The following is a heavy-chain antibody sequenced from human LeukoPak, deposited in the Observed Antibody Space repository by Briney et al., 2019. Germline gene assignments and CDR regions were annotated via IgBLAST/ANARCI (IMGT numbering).Heavy chain of an antibody. Sequence: GESLKISCKGSGCSFTSYWIGWVRQMPGKGLEWMGIIYPGDSDTRYSPSFQGQVTISADKSISTAYLQWSSLKASDTAMYYCARHRSMVRGVIQGWFDPWGQGTLVTVSS. CDR1: GCSFTSYW. CDR3: ARHRSMVRGVIQGWFDP. J-gene: IGHJ5*02. V-gene: IGHV5-51*01. CDR2: IYPGDSDT. D-gene: IGHD3-10*01.